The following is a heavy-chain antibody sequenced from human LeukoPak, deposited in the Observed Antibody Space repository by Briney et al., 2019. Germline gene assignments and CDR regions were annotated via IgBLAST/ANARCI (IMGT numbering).Heavy chain of an antibody. CDR3: ARHSIVGQWLVPFVY. CDR2: IYHSGST. CDR1: GGSISSYY. V-gene: IGHV4-59*08. Sequence: SEPLSLTCTVSGGSISSYYWSWIRQPPGEGLEWIAYIYHSGSTNYNPSLKSRVTISGDTSKNQFSLKLSSVTAADTGVYYCARHSIVGQWLVPFVYWGQGTRVTVSS. J-gene: IGHJ4*02. D-gene: IGHD6-19*01.